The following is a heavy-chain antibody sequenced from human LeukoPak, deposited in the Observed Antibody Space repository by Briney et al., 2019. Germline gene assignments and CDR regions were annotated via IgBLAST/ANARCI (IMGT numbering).Heavy chain of an antibody. D-gene: IGHD5-18*01. V-gene: IGHV3-53*01. CDR3: ASTAMVPYYYYYMDV. CDR2: IYSGGDT. Sequence: GGSLRLSCAASGFTVSSNYMGWVRQAPGKGLEWVSVIYSGGDTYYADSVKGRFTISRDNSKNTLYLQMNSLRAEDTAVYYCASTAMVPYYYYYMDVWGKGTTVTVSS. J-gene: IGHJ6*03. CDR1: GFTVSSNY.